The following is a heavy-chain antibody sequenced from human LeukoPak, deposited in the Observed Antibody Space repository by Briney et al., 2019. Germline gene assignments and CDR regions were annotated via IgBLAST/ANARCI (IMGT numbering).Heavy chain of an antibody. CDR3: ARDPQGFSRSGFDY. Sequence: PGGSLRLSCAASGFSFSSYTMNWVRQAPGKGLEWVSSIRSSSSYIYYADSLKGRFTISRDNAKNSLYLQMNSLRADDTAVYYCARDPQGFSRSGFDYWGQGTLVTVSS. CDR1: GFSFSSYT. J-gene: IGHJ4*02. V-gene: IGHV3-21*01. D-gene: IGHD6-13*01. CDR2: IRSSSSYI.